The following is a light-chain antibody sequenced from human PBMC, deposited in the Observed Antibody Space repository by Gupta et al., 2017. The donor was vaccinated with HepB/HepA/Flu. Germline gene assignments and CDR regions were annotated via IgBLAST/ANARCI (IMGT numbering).Light chain of an antibody. J-gene: IGKJ1*01. CDR3: QQSYSTPRT. CDR2: AAS. V-gene: IGKV1-39*01. Sequence: DIQMTQSPSSLSASVGDRVTITCRASQNISSYLNWYQQKPGKAPKLLIYAASSLQSGVPSRFSGSGSGTDFTLTISSLQPEDFATYYCQQSYSTPRTFGQGTXVEIK. CDR1: QNISSY.